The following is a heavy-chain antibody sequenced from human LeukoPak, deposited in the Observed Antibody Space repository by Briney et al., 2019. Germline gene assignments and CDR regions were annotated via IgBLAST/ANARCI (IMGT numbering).Heavy chain of an antibody. D-gene: IGHD3-10*01. CDR2: ISTSGTT. CDR3: ARAASGDAVDFYGSGRRFYSYYMDV. Sequence: SETLSLTCIVSGDSFSSYHWSWVRQSAGKGLELIGRISTSGTTNSNPALKSRVTVSVDASKNQFSLNLSSVTAADTAVYYCARAASGDAVDFYGSGRRFYSYYMDVWGKGTTVTISS. V-gene: IGHV4-4*07. CDR1: GDSFSSYH. J-gene: IGHJ6*03.